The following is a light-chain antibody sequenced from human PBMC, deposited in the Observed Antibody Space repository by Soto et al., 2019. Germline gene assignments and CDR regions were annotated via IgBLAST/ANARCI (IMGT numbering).Light chain of an antibody. Sequence: QSALTQPRSVSGSPGQSVTVSCTGTSSDVGGYNYVSWYQQHPGKAPKRIIYDVTKRPSGVPDRFSGSKSGNTASLTISGLQAEDEAEYSCSSHAGINNVVFGGGTKLTVL. CDR2: DVT. J-gene: IGLJ3*02. V-gene: IGLV2-11*01. CDR1: SSDVGGYNY. CDR3: SSHAGINNVV.